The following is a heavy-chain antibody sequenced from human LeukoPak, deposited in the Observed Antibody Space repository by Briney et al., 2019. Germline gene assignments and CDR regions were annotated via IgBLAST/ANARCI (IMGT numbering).Heavy chain of an antibody. J-gene: IGHJ4*02. CDR3: ARDSRDGYSFYFDY. CDR2: INQDGSEK. Sequence: GGSLRLSCAASGFTLSSYWMSWVRQAPGKGLEWVANINQDGSEKYYVDSVKGRFTISRGNAKNSLYLQMNSLRAEDTAVYYCARDSRDGYSFYFDYWGQGTLVTVSS. V-gene: IGHV3-7*01. D-gene: IGHD5-24*01. CDR1: GFTLSSYW.